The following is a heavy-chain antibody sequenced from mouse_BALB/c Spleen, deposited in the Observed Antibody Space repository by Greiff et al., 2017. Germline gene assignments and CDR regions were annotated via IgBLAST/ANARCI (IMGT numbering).Heavy chain of an antibody. J-gene: IGHJ4*01. CDR1: GFTFSSYG. CDR3: ASSYNYAMDY. V-gene: IGHV5-6*02. Sequence: DVMLVESGGDLVKPGGSLKLSCAASGFTFSSYGMSWVRQTPDKRLEWVATISSCGSYTYYPDSVKGRFTISRDNANNTLYLQMSSLKSEDTAMYYCASSYNYAMDYWGQGTSGTVSS. CDR2: ISSCGSYT. D-gene: IGHD1-1*01.